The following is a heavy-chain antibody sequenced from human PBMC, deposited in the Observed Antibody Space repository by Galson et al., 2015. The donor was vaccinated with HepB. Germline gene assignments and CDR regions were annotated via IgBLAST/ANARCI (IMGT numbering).Heavy chain of an antibody. CDR1: GFTFSFYW. V-gene: IGHV3-74*01. Sequence: SLRLSCAASGFTFSFYWMHWVRQAPRKGLVRVSRINNAGTTTNYADSVKGRFTISRDNAKNTLYLQMNSLRAEDTAVYYCARPYGGNYHFDYWGQGTLVTVSS. CDR3: ARPYGGNYHFDY. CDR2: INNAGTTT. D-gene: IGHD4-23*01. J-gene: IGHJ4*02.